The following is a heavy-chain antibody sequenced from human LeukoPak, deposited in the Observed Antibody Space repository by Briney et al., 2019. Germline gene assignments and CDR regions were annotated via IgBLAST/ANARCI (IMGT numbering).Heavy chain of an antibody. CDR3: VRDFEWSFDT. Sequence: GGSLRLSCAASGFTFSSYGMHWVRQAPGKGLEWVSVSSGRSGRTYYADSVKGRFTISRDNSKNMLYLQMNSLRPEDTALYYCVRDFEWSFDTWDQGTLVTVSS. CDR1: GFTFSSYG. CDR2: SSGRSGRT. V-gene: IGHV3-23*01. D-gene: IGHD3-3*01. J-gene: IGHJ4*02.